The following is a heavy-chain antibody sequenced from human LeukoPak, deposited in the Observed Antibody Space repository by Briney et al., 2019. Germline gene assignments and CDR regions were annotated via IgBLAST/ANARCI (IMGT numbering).Heavy chain of an antibody. CDR3: ARGPYGDYVDAFDF. J-gene: IGHJ3*01. CDR2: ISDSSNKI. Sequence: PGGSLRLSCAASGFTFNTYSMNWARQAPGKGLEWVSYISDSSNKIYYADSVRGRFIISRDNAKNLLYLQMNSLRADDTAMFYCARGPYGDYVDAFDFWGQGTMVTVSS. D-gene: IGHD4-17*01. CDR1: GFTFNTYS. V-gene: IGHV3-48*01.